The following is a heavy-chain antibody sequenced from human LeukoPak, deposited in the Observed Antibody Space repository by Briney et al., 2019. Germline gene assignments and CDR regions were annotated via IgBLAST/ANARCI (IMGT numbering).Heavy chain of an antibody. J-gene: IGHJ4*02. D-gene: IGHD3-3*01. Sequence: GGSLRLSCAASGFTFSSYSMNWVRQAPGKGLEWVSSISSSSSYIYYADSVKGRFTISRDNAKNSLYLQMNSLRAEDTAVYYCAKDWRHNYDFWSDHTPYWGQGTLVTVSS. CDR2: ISSSSSYI. V-gene: IGHV3-21*04. CDR3: AKDWRHNYDFWSDHTPY. CDR1: GFTFSSYS.